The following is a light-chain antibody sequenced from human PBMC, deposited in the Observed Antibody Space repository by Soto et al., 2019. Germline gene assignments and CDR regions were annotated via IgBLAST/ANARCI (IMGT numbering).Light chain of an antibody. V-gene: IGKV1-5*03. CDR2: RAS. J-gene: IGKJ1*01. CDR1: QSVNTW. CDR3: QQYNSWWT. Sequence: IQLTQSASTLSASVGDSVTIICRASQSVNTWLAWYQQKPGKAPKVLIYRASVLESGVPSRFSGSGSGTEFTLTISSLKPDDFATYYCQQYNSWWTFGQGTKVDIK.